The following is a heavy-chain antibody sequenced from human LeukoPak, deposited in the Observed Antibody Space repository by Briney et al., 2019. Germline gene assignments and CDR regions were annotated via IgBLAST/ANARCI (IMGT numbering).Heavy chain of an antibody. Sequence: SETLSLTCTVSGGSISSYYWSWIRQPAGKGLEWIGRIYTSGSTNYNPSLKSRVTISVDTSKNQFSLKLSSVTAADTAVYYCARQRLGIQLWSNPEYYFDYWGQGTLVTVSS. J-gene: IGHJ4*02. CDR2: IYTSGST. CDR1: GGSISSYY. CDR3: ARQRLGIQLWSNPEYYFDY. V-gene: IGHV4-4*07. D-gene: IGHD5-18*01.